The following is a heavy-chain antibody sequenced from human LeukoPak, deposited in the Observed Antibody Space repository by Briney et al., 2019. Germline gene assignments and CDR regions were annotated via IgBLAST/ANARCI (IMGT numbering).Heavy chain of an antibody. J-gene: IGHJ4*02. CDR3: ARGGYYYDSRGYYSGFFDY. CDR1: GGSISSYY. D-gene: IGHD3-22*01. Sequence: SETLSLTCTVSGGSISSYYWSWIRQPPVKGLEWIGYIYYSGSTNYNPSLKSRVTISVDTSKNQFSLTLSSVTAADTAVYYCARGGYYYDSRGYYSGFFDYWGQGTLVTVSS. V-gene: IGHV4-59*01. CDR2: IYYSGST.